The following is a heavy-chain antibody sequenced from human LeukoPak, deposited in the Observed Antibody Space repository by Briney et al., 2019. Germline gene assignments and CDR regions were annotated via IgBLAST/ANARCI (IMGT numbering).Heavy chain of an antibody. J-gene: IGHJ6*02. CDR2: IYYSGST. V-gene: IGHV4-59*01. CDR3: ARSETAGTVYYYGMDV. CDR1: GGSISSYY. D-gene: IGHD6-13*01. Sequence: SETLSLTCTVSGGSISSYYWSWIRQPPGRGLEWIGYIYYSGSTNYNPSLKSRVTISVDTSKNQFSLKLSSVTAADTAVYYCARSETAGTVYYYGMDVWGQGATVTVSS.